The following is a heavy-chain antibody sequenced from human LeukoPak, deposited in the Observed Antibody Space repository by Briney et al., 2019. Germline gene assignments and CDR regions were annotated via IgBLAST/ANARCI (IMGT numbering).Heavy chain of an antibody. CDR3: VRGTPTPGMDY. CDR1: GYPFGAHF. D-gene: IGHD3-10*01. J-gene: IGHJ4*02. Sequence: ASVKVSCKASGYPFGAHFLNWVRQAPGQGLEWMGNIDTTTGNPRYAQDFTGRFVFSLDTSVSTAYLQITSLKADDTAAYYCVRGTPTPGMDYWGQGTQVTVSS. V-gene: IGHV7-4-1*02. CDR2: IDTTTGNP.